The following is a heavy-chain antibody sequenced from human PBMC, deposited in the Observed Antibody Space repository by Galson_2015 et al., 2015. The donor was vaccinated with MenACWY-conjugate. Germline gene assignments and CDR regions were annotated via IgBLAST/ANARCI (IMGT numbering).Heavy chain of an antibody. CDR1: GFSFSMYW. CDR2: IKQDGSEK. J-gene: IGHJ6*03. Sequence: SLRLSCATSGFSFSMYWMSWVRQAPGKGLEWVANIKQDGSEKYYVDSVKGRFIISRDNAKSSLYLQMNSLRAEDMAVYYCAKTDRNYGRGWEYFYMDVWGKGTTVTVSS. V-gene: IGHV3-7*03. CDR3: AKTDRNYGRGWEYFYMDV. D-gene: IGHD1-14*01.